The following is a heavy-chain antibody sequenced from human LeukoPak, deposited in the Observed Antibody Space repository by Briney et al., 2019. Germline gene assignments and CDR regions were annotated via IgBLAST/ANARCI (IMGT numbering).Heavy chain of an antibody. Sequence: SVKVSCKASGGTFSSYAISWVRQAPGQGLEWMGGIIPIFGTANYAQKFQGRVTITADESTSTAYMELSSLRSEDTAVYYCATDGLGIGRDYYYGMDVWGQGTTVTVSS. J-gene: IGHJ6*02. CDR2: IIPIFGTA. CDR1: GGTFSSYA. CDR3: ATDGLGIGRDYYYGMDV. D-gene: IGHD7-27*01. V-gene: IGHV1-69*13.